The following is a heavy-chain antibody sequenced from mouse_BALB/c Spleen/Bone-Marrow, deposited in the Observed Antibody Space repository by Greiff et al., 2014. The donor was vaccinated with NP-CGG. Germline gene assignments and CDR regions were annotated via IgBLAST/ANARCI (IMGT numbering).Heavy chain of an antibody. Sequence: EVQLQQSGPELVKPGASVKVSCKASGYSFTDYNMYWVKQSHGKSLEWIGYIDPYNGGTSYNQKFKGKATLTVNKSSSTAFMHLNKMNSEKSEVNSCASCHSEGYAMAYWGQGTLVTVSS. CDR2: IDPYNGGT. CDR1: GYSFTDYN. J-gene: IGHJ4*01. CDR3: ASCHSEGYAMAY. D-gene: IGHD6-1*01. V-gene: IGHV1S135*01.